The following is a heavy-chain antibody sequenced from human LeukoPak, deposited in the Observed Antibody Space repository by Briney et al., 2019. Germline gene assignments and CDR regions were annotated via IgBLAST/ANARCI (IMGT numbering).Heavy chain of an antibody. J-gene: IGHJ6*03. V-gene: IGHV1-18*01. CDR1: GYTFTSYG. Sequence: ASVKVSCKASGYTFTSYGISWVRQAPGQGLEWMGWISAYNGNTNYAQKFQGRVTMTRDTSISTAYMELSRLRSDDTAVYYCARDPALWFGERNYYYYYYMDVWGKGTTVTISS. CDR2: ISAYNGNT. CDR3: ARDPALWFGERNYYYYYYMDV. D-gene: IGHD3-10*01.